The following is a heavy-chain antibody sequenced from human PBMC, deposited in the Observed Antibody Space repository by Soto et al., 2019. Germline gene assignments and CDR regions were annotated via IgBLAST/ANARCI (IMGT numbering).Heavy chain of an antibody. CDR1: GGSISSYY. CDR3: ARRDGYYAFDI. J-gene: IGHJ3*02. D-gene: IGHD4-17*01. CDR2: IYYSGST. Sequence: SETLSLTCTVSGGSISSYYWSWIRQPPGKGLEWIGYIYYSGSTNYNPSLKSRVTISVDTSKNQFSLKLSSVTAADTAVYYCARRDGYYAFDIWGQGTMVTVSS. V-gene: IGHV4-59*08.